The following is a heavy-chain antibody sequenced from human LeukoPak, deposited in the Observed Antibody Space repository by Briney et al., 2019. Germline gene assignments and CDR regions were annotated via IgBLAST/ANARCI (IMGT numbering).Heavy chain of an antibody. D-gene: IGHD3-22*01. Sequence: SETLSLTCTVSGGSISSSSYYWGWIRQPPGKGLEWIGSIYYSGSTYYNPSLKSRVTISVDTSKNQFSLKLSSVTAADTAVYYCARRRDSSGYYYQYYFDYWGQGTLVTVSS. J-gene: IGHJ4*02. CDR1: GGSISSSSYY. CDR2: IYYSGST. V-gene: IGHV4-39*01. CDR3: ARRRDSSGYYYQYYFDY.